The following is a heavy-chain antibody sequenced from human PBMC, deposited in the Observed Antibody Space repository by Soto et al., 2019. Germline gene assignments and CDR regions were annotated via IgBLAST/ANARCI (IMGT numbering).Heavy chain of an antibody. CDR3: ARSKYGRAWSLDY. V-gene: IGHV2-5*02. Sequence: QITLKESGPTLVKPTQTLTLTCTFSGFSLSTSAVGVGWIRQPPGKALEWLAIIDWDDDKHYSPSLKSRLVFTQVTSKPQVVLTMTNIDPVDTAKYYCARSKYGRAWSLDYWGQGTLVTVSS. J-gene: IGHJ4*02. CDR2: IDWDDDK. CDR1: GFSLSTSAVG. D-gene: IGHD6-19*01.